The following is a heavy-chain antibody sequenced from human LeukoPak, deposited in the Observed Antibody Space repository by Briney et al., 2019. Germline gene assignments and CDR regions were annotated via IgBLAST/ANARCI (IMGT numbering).Heavy chain of an antibody. V-gene: IGHV5-51*01. Sequence: GESLKISCKGSGYSFTSYWIGWVRQMPGKGLEWMGIIYSGDSDTRYSPSFQGQVTISADKSVSTAYLQWSSLKASDTAMYYCARLRTTVVTPRRYFDYWGQGTLVTVSS. CDR2: IYSGDSDT. D-gene: IGHD4-23*01. CDR1: GYSFTSYW. J-gene: IGHJ4*02. CDR3: ARLRTTVVTPRRYFDY.